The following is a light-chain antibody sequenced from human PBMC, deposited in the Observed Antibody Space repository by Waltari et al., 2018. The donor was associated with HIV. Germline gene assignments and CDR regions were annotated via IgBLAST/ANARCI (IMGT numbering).Light chain of an antibody. CDR2: HSS. V-gene: IGKV3D-15*03. CDR1: QNVDDK. Sequence: TQPPATISVSPGGRVTASCMASQNVDDKFALYQPKPGQSPRLLIYHSSVRAAGVPTRFGGAGSATNFTLTITILQSEDFALYFCQQYHHWPPFTFGGGSRVELK. CDR3: QQYHHWPPFT. J-gene: IGKJ4*01.